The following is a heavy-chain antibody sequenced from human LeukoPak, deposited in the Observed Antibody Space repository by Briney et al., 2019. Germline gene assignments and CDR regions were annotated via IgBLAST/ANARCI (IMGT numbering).Heavy chain of an antibody. CDR1: GGSISSSSYY. V-gene: IGHV4-39*07. CDR3: ARDSFGGDDSSGYTGFDP. D-gene: IGHD3-22*01. Sequence: SETLSLTCTVSGGSISSSSYYWGWIRQPPGKGLEWIGSIYYSGSTYYNPSLKSRVTISVDTSKNQFSLKLSSVTAADTAVYYCARDSFGGDDSSGYTGFDPWGQGTLVTVSS. CDR2: IYYSGST. J-gene: IGHJ5*02.